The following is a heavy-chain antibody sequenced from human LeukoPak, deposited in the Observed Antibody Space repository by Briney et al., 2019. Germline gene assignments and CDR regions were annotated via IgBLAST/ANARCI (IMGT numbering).Heavy chain of an antibody. D-gene: IGHD2-2*02. CDR2: IYYSGST. CDR1: GGSISSYY. J-gene: IGHJ4*02. Sequence: SETLSLTCTVSGGSISSYYWGWIRQPPGKGLEWIGYIYYSGSTNYNPSLKSRVTISVDTSKNQFSLKLSSVTAADTAVYYCXXXXXVPAARPYYFDYWGQGTLVTVSS. CDR3: XXXXXVPAARPYYFDY. V-gene: IGHV4-59*01.